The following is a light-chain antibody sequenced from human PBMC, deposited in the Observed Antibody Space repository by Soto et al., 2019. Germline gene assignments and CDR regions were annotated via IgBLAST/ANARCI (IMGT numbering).Light chain of an antibody. J-gene: IGKJ1*01. CDR3: QQYNSAPWA. CDR1: QGISNY. Sequence: SPSAQCGSVEDRSIRSCRASQGISNYLLWYQQKPGTAPTALLYAATTLQSGVPSRFRGSGSRTDFILNICRLHPEDGATYYCQQYNSAPWAFGQGTKVDI. V-gene: IGKV1-27*01. CDR2: AAT.